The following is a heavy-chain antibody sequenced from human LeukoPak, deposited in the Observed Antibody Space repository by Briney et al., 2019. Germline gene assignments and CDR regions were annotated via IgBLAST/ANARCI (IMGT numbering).Heavy chain of an antibody. V-gene: IGHV4-34*01. CDR3: ARGGDIVVVVAATGFDC. D-gene: IGHD2-15*01. CDR2: INHSGST. J-gene: IGHJ4*02. CDR1: GGSFSGYY. Sequence: SETLSLTCAVYGGSFSGYYWSWIRQPPGKGLEWIGEINHSGSTNYNPSLKSRVTISVDTSKNQFSPKLSSVTAADTAVYYCARGGDIVVVVAATGFDCWGQGTLVTVSS.